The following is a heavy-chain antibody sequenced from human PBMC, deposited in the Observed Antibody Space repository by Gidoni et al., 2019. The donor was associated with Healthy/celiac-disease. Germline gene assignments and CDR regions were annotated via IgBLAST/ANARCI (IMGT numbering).Heavy chain of an antibody. D-gene: IGHD6-13*01. CDR3: AREGGYSSTDYYYYGMDV. CDR1: GFSFSSYE. V-gene: IGHV3-48*03. CDR2: ISGSGSTI. Sequence: EVQLVESGGGWVQTGGCRRPPCAASGFSFSSYEMNWVRQDPGQGLEWVSYISGSGSTIDYANSVEGRFTISRDNTKNSLYLQMNSLRTEDTAVYYCAREGGYSSTDYYYYGMDVWGQGTTVTVSS. J-gene: IGHJ6*02.